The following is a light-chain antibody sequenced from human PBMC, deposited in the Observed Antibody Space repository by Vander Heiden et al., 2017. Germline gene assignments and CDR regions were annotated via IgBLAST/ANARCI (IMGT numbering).Light chain of an antibody. V-gene: IGKV3-20*01. J-gene: IGKJ1*01. CDR1: QSVSSSY. Sequence: IVFTQSPGTLSSSPGASATLSCRPSQSVSSSYLAWHQQKPGHAPRLLIYGASSRATGIPDRFSGSGSGTDFTLTISRLEPEDFAVYYCQQYGSSRTFGQGTKVEIK. CDR2: GAS. CDR3: QQYGSSRT.